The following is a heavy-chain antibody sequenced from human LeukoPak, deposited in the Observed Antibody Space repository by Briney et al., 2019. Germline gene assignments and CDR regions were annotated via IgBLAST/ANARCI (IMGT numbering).Heavy chain of an antibody. CDR3: ARVSPPDGDAFDI. CDR1: GYTFTGYY. Sequence: ASVEVSCKASGYTFTGYYMHWVRQAPGQGLEWMGWINPNSGGTNYAQKFQGRVTMTRDTSISTAYMELSRLRSDDTAVYYCARVSPPDGDAFDIWGQGTMVTVSS. V-gene: IGHV1-2*02. CDR2: INPNSGGT. J-gene: IGHJ3*02.